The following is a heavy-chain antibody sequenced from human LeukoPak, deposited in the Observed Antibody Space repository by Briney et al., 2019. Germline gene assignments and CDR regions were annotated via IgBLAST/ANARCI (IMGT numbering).Heavy chain of an antibody. CDR3: ARDVNSGSYNWFDP. D-gene: IGHD1-26*01. CDR2: IYTSGST. V-gene: IGHV4-4*07. CDR1: GGSISSYY. J-gene: IGHJ5*02. Sequence: SETLSLTCTVSGGSISSYYWSWIRQPAGKRLEWIGRIYTSGSTNYNPSLKSRVTMSVDTSKNQFSLKLSSVTAADTAVYYCARDVNSGSYNWFDPWGQGTLVTVSS.